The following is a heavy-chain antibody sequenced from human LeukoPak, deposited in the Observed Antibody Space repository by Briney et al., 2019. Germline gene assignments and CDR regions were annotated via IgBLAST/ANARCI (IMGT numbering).Heavy chain of an antibody. CDR2: IIPIFGTA. J-gene: IGHJ4*02. V-gene: IGHV1-69*13. CDR1: GGTFSSYA. Sequence: SVKVSCKASGGTFSSYAISWVRQAPGQGLEWMGGIIPIFGTANYAQKFQGRVTITADESTSTAYMELSSLRSEDTAVYYCASLGYCSGGSCYSGDYWGQGTLVTASS. CDR3: ASLGYCSGGSCYSGDY. D-gene: IGHD2-15*01.